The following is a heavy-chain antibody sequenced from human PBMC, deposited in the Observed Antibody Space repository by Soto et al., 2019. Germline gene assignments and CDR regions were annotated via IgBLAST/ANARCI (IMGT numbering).Heavy chain of an antibody. J-gene: IGHJ4*02. CDR3: ARRGSGSYYDY. CDR1: GFTFSNYA. D-gene: IGHD1-26*01. Sequence: EVQLLESGGGLVQPGGSLRLSCAASGFTFSNYAMNWVRQAPVMGLEWVSVISGSGDSTYHADSVKGRFTISRDNSKNTLYLQMNSLRAEDTAVYYCARRGSGSYYDYWGQGTLVTVSS. V-gene: IGHV3-23*01. CDR2: ISGSGDST.